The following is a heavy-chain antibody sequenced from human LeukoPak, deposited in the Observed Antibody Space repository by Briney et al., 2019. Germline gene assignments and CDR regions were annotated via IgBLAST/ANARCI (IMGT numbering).Heavy chain of an antibody. CDR2: ISAYNGNA. CDR1: GGTFSSYG. D-gene: IGHD3-9*01. V-gene: IGHV1-18*01. CDR3: ARDARYSDYYYYGMDV. J-gene: IGHJ6*02. Sequence: ASVKVSCKASGGTFSSYGISWVRQAPGQGLEWMGWISAYNGNANCAQKLQGRVTMTTDTSTSTAYMELRSLRSDDTAVYYCARDARYSDYYYYGMDVWGQGTTVTVSS.